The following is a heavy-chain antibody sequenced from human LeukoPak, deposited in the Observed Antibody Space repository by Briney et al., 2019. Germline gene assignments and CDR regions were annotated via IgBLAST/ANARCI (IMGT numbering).Heavy chain of an antibody. Sequence: PGGSLRLSCVASGFTFSSYYMNWVRQAPGKGLEWVSSISSSSSYIYYADSVKGRFTISRDNSKNTLYLQMNSLRAEDTAVYYCARDRTPGTTFPQAWFDPWGQGTLVTVSS. V-gene: IGHV3-21*01. D-gene: IGHD1-1*01. J-gene: IGHJ5*02. CDR2: ISSSSSYI. CDR1: GFTFSSYY. CDR3: ARDRTPGTTFPQAWFDP.